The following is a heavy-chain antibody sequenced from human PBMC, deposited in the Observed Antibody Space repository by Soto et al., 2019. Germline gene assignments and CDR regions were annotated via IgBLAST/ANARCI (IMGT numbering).Heavy chain of an antibody. J-gene: IGHJ3*02. CDR1: GISLSTSGVG. Sequence: SGPTLVNPTQPLTLTCTLSGISLSTSGVGLGWIRRTPGKALEWLALVYWNDDAHYSPSLRSRLTITKDTSKNQAVLTMTNMDPVDTATYYCARGLASLPVFAFDIWGQGTVVTVSS. CDR3: ARGLASLPVFAFDI. CDR2: VYWNDDA. V-gene: IGHV2-5*01.